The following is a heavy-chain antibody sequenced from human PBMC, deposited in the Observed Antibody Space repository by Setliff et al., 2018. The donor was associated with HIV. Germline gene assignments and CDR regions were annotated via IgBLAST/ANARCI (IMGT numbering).Heavy chain of an antibody. J-gene: IGHJ6*02. D-gene: IGHD6-6*01. CDR2: MYYSGSA. CDR3: ARGFGSTWSNLDYYSGMDV. V-gene: IGHV4-59*01. Sequence: PSETLSLTCTVSGVSISNYYWSWIRQPPGKGLEWIGYMYYSGSANYNPSLKSRVTMSVDPSKNQFSLKLSSVTTADTAVYYCARGFGSTWSNLDYYSGMDVWGQGTTVTVSS. CDR1: GVSISNYY.